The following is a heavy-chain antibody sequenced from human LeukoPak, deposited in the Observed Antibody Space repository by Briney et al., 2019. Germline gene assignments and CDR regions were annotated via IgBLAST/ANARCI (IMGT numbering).Heavy chain of an antibody. CDR1: GGSFSGYY. Sequence: SETLSLTCAVYGGSFSGYYWSWIRQPPGKGLEWIGEINHSGSTNYNPSLKSRVTISVDTSKNQFSLKLSSVTAADTAVYYCARGQRKTIFGVVHLRWGFDYWGQGTLVTVSS. V-gene: IGHV4-34*01. CDR2: INHSGST. J-gene: IGHJ4*02. CDR3: ARGQRKTIFGVVHLRWGFDY. D-gene: IGHD3-3*01.